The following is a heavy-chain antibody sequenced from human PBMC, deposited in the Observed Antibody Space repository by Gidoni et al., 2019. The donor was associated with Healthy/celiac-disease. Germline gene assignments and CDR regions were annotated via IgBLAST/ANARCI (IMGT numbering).Heavy chain of an antibody. CDR1: GYSFNSYW. V-gene: IGHV5-51*01. CDR2: IYPGDSDT. Sequence: EVQLVQSGAEVKKPGASLKISCKGSGYSFNSYWIGWVRQMPGKGLEWMGIIYPGDSDTRYSPSFQGQVTISADKSISTAYLQWSSLKASDTAMYYCARFAWRGYRYYYGMDVWGQGTTVTVSS. CDR3: ARFAWRGYRYYYGMDV. J-gene: IGHJ6*02. D-gene: IGHD3-3*01.